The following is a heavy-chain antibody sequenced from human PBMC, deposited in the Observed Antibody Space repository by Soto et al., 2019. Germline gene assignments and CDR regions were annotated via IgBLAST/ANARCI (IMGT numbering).Heavy chain of an antibody. V-gene: IGHV3-23*01. CDR3: AKITGTDWSPDDY. D-gene: IGHD1-20*01. CDR2: ISGSGGST. Sequence: EVQLLESGGSLVQPGGSVRLSCAASGFTFSSYAMSWVRQAPGKGLEWVSAISGSGGSTYYADSVKGRFTISRDNSKNTLYLQMNSLRAEDTAVYYCAKITGTDWSPDDYWGQGTLVTVSS. J-gene: IGHJ4*02. CDR1: GFTFSSYA.